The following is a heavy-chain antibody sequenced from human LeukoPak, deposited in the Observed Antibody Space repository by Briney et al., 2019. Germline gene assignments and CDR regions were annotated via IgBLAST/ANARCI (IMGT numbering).Heavy chain of an antibody. V-gene: IGHV3-30*02. Sequence: PGGSLRLSCAASGFTFRSYAMHWVRQAPGKGLEWLSFIRFDGSYAYYVDSVKGRFTISRDNSKNTLYLQMNSLRPDDTAVYYCVKGQWERLPYNRFDSWGQGTLVTVSS. CDR2: IRFDGSYA. CDR3: VKGQWERLPYNRFDS. CDR1: GFTFRSYA. D-gene: IGHD1-26*01. J-gene: IGHJ5*01.